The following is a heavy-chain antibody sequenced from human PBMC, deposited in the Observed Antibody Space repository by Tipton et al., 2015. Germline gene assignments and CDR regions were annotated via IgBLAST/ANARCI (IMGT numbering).Heavy chain of an antibody. CDR2: LSPDEST. V-gene: IGHV3-53*01. J-gene: IGHJ6*02. CDR1: GFSVRSNY. CDR3: ARDIWGVTGMDV. D-gene: IGHD3-10*01. Sequence: SLRLSCAASGFSVRSNYMTWVRQAPGKGLEWVSTLSPDESTTYADSVKGRFTISRDNSKNTLDLQMNRLRVEDTAVYYCARDIWGVTGMDVWGQGTTVTVSS.